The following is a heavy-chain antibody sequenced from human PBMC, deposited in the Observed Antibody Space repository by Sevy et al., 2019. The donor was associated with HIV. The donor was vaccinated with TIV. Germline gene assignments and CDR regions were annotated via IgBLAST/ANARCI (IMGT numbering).Heavy chain of an antibody. V-gene: IGHV3-30-3*01. CDR3: ARAEAVAGTYYYYYGMDV. CDR2: ISYDGSNK. CDR1: GFTFSSYA. D-gene: IGHD6-19*01. Sequence: QLGGSLRLSCAASGFTFSSYAMHWVRQAPGKGLEWVAVISYDGSNKYYADSVKGRFTISRDNSKNTLYLQMNSLRAEDTAVYYCARAEAVAGTYYYYYGMDVWGQGTTVTVSS. J-gene: IGHJ6*02.